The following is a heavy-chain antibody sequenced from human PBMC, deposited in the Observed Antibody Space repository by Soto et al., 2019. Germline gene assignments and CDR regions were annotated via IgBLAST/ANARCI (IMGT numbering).Heavy chain of an antibody. J-gene: IGHJ5*02. CDR3: ARPPVGPPAPPFSLAS. CDR2: IYYGGST. D-gene: IGHD1-26*01. CDR1: GYSISSGYF. Sequence: PSETLSLTCAVSGYSISSGYFWGRIRQPPGKGLEWIGSIYYGGSTYYNWSLKRRVTISVETSKNQFSLKLNSVTAADTAVYYCARPPVGPPAPPFSLASWGPGTLVTVSS. V-gene: IGHV4-38-2*01.